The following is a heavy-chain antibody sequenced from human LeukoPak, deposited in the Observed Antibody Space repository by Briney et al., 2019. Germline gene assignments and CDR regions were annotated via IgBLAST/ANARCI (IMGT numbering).Heavy chain of an antibody. CDR2: ISSSSSYI. D-gene: IGHD4-17*01. CDR1: GFTFSSYS. Sequence: GGSLRLSCAASGFTFSSYSMNWVRQAPGKGLEWVSSISSSSSYIYYADSVKGRFTISRDNAKNSLYLQMNSLRAEDTAVYYCARDQYTVTTVMPSDYWGQGTLVTVSS. CDR3: ARDQYTVTTVMPSDY. J-gene: IGHJ4*02. V-gene: IGHV3-21*01.